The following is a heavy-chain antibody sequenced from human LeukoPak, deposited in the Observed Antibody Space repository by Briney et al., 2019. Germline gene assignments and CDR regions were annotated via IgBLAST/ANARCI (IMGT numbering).Heavy chain of an antibody. Sequence: ASVKVSCKASGGAFSSYAISWVRQAPGQGLEWMGGIIPIFGAANYAQKFQGRVTITADESTSTAYMELSSLRSEDTAVYYCARYYSGSYYFDYWGQGTLVTVSS. CDR1: GGAFSSYA. V-gene: IGHV1-69*13. CDR2: IIPIFGAA. D-gene: IGHD6-19*01. J-gene: IGHJ4*02. CDR3: ARYYSGSYYFDY.